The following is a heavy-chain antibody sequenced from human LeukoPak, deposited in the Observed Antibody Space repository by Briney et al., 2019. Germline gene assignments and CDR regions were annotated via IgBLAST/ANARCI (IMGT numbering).Heavy chain of an antibody. CDR2: IYHSGST. CDR3: ARDQPEYSSSSGNY. V-gene: IGHV4-30-2*01. Sequence: NPSETLSLTCTVSGGSISSGGYYWSWIRQPPGKGLEWIGYIYHSGSTYYNPSLKSRVTISVDRSKNQFSLKLSSVTAADTAVYYCARDQPEYSSSSGNYWGQGTLVTVSS. CDR1: GGSISSGGYY. D-gene: IGHD6-6*01. J-gene: IGHJ4*02.